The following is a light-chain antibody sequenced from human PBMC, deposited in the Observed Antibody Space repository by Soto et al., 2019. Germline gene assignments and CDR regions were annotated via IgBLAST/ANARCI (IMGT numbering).Light chain of an antibody. CDR3: AQIYTAQWT. CDR2: GAS. J-gene: IGKJ1*01. CDR1: ENIKNY. Sequence: DIHVTQSPSSLPASLGDRVTITCRASENIKNYLIWYQQKPGKAPKLLIYGASTLKTGVPSRFSGSGSGTDFTFTIGGLQPDDFATYYCAQIYTAQWTFDQGTRVDLK. V-gene: IGKV1-39*01.